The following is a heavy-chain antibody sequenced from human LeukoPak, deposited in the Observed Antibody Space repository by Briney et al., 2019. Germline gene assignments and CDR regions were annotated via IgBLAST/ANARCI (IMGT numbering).Heavy chain of an antibody. J-gene: IGHJ6*02. CDR1: GFTFNSYA. D-gene: IGHD3-10*01. CDR2: ISGSGGST. V-gene: IGHV3-23*01. CDR3: AKSYPVRGEFLLYGMDV. Sequence: PGGSLRLSCVASGFTFNSYAMNWVRQAPGKGLEWVSAISGSGGSTYYADSVKGRLTISRDNSKNALYLQMTSLRAEDTAIFYCAKSYPVRGEFLLYGMDVWGQGTTVTVSS.